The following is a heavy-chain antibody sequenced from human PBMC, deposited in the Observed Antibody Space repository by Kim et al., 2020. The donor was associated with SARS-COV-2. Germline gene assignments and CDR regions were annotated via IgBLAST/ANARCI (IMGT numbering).Heavy chain of an antibody. D-gene: IGHD4-17*01. Sequence: YADSVKGRFSISRDNSKNTLYLQLNSLRAEDTAVYYCARHPIGDYIGAFDFWGQGTMVTVSS. J-gene: IGHJ3*01. V-gene: IGHV3-33*01. CDR3: ARHPIGDYIGAFDF.